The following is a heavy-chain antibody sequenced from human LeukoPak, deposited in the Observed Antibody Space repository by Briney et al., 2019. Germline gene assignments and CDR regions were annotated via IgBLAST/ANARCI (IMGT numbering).Heavy chain of an antibody. Sequence: SETLSLTCTVSGYPISSGYYWGWIRQPPGKGLEWIGRIYHSGSTYYNPSLKSRVTISVDTSKNQFSLKLSSVTAADTAVYYCVRSNGRGRAPRIAAAAPGYYYGMDVWGQGTTVTVSS. V-gene: IGHV4-38-2*02. CDR2: IYHSGST. CDR3: VRSNGRGRAPRIAAAAPGYYYGMDV. CDR1: GYPISSGYY. D-gene: IGHD6-13*01. J-gene: IGHJ6*02.